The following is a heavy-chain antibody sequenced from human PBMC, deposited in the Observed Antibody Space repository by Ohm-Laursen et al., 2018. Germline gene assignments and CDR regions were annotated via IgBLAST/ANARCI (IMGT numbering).Heavy chain of an antibody. J-gene: IGHJ5*01. Sequence: GASVKVSCKASGYSFNSYAISWVRQAPGQGLEWMGWISPYNGNTNYAQKFQGRVTMTTDTSTSTAYMELRSLRSDDTAVYYCARDFYSAAARGNWFDPWGQGTLVTVSS. D-gene: IGHD2-2*01. CDR3: ARDFYSAAARGNWFDP. V-gene: IGHV1-18*01. CDR1: GYSFNSYA. CDR2: ISPYNGNT.